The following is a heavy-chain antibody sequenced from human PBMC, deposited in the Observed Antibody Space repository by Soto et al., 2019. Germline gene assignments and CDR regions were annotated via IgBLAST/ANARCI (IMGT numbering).Heavy chain of an antibody. Sequence: HPGGSLRLSCAASGFTFSSYAMSWVRQAPGKGLEWVSAISGSGGSTYYADSVKGRFTISRDNSKNTLYLQMNSLRAEDTAVYYGAKDLELAQLANFDYWGQGTLVTVSS. J-gene: IGHJ4*02. CDR3: AKDLELAQLANFDY. CDR2: ISGSGGST. D-gene: IGHD6-13*01. CDR1: GFTFSSYA. V-gene: IGHV3-23*01.